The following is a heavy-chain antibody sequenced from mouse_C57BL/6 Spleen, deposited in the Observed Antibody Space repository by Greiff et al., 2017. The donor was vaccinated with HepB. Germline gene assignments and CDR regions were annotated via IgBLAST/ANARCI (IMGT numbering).Heavy chain of an antibody. CDR1: GYSITSGYY. V-gene: IGHV3-6*01. CDR2: ISYDGSN. J-gene: IGHJ4*01. D-gene: IGHD1-1*01. Sequence: EVQLQESGPGLVKPSQSLSLTCSVTGYSITSGYYWNWIRQFPGTKLEWMGYISYDGSNNYNPSLKNRISITRDTSTNQFFLKLNSATTEDTATEYWGRDKAVGAGMDYWGQGSSVTVSS. CDR3: GRDKAVGAGMDY.